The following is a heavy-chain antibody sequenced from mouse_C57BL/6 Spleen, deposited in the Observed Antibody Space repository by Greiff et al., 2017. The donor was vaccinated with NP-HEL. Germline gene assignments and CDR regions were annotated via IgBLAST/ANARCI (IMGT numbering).Heavy chain of an antibody. CDR1: GYTFTSYW. J-gene: IGHJ4*01. V-gene: IGHV1-72*01. Sequence: QVQLQQPGAELVKPGASVKLSCKASGYTFTSYWMHWVKQRPGRGLEWIGRIDPNSGGTKYNEKFKSKATLTVDKPSSTAYTQLSSLTSEDSAVYYCAREGYGSSYAMDYWGQGTSVTVSS. CDR3: AREGYGSSYAMDY. D-gene: IGHD1-1*01. CDR2: IDPNSGGT.